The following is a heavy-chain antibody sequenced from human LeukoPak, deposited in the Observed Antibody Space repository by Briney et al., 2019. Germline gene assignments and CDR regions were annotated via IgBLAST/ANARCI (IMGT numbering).Heavy chain of an antibody. Sequence: SETLSLTCTVSGGSISSYYWSWIRQPPGKGLEWIGYIYYSGSTNYNPSLKSRVTISVDTSKNQFSLKLSSVTAADTAVYYCARDPDILTGLNGLFDYWGQGTLVTVSS. CDR2: IYYSGST. D-gene: IGHD3-9*01. CDR1: GGSISSYY. J-gene: IGHJ4*02. CDR3: ARDPDILTGLNGLFDY. V-gene: IGHV4-59*01.